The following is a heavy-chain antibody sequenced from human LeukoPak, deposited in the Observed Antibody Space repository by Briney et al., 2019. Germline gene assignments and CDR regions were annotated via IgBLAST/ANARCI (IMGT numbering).Heavy chain of an antibody. CDR1: EFGFSSST. Sequence: GGSLRLSCAAHEFGFSSSTMSWVRQAAGKGLKWVAKMKEDGSDEEYVDAVKGRFTISRDNAKNSLYLQMNSLRPEDTAVYFCVVGGAGGGYFPNWGQGTLVTVSS. V-gene: IGHV3-7*01. J-gene: IGHJ1*01. CDR3: VVGGAGGGYFPN. CDR2: MKEDGSDE. D-gene: IGHD3-16*01.